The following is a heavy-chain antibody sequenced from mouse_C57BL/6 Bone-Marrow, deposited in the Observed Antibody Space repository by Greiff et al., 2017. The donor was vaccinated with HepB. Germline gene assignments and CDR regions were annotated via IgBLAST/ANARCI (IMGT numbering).Heavy chain of an antibody. CDR3: VSLNYAS. CDR2: IRSKSNNYAT. V-gene: IGHV10-1*01. CDR1: GFSFNTYA. J-gene: IGHJ2*01. D-gene: IGHD1-1*02. Sequence: EVKVVESGGGLVKPGGSLKLSCAASGFSFNTYAMNWVRQAPGKGLEWVARIRSKSNNYATYYADSVKDRFTISRDDSESMLYLQMNNLKTEDTAMYYCVSLNYASWGQGTTLTVSS.